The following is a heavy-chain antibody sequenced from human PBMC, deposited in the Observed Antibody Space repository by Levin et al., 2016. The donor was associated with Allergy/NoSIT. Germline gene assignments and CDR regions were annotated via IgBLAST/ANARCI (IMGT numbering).Heavy chain of an antibody. J-gene: IGHJ4*02. Sequence: GESLKISCEASGFTFSSYWMNWVRQAPGKGLEWVANINADGSEKHYVDSVKGQFTISRDNGKNSLYLQMHSLRAEDTAVYYCATDNRDAKKSDYWGQGTLVTVSS. D-gene: IGHD1-1*01. CDR3: ATDNRDAKKSDY. CDR1: GFTFSSYW. CDR2: INADGSEK. V-gene: IGHV3-7*01.